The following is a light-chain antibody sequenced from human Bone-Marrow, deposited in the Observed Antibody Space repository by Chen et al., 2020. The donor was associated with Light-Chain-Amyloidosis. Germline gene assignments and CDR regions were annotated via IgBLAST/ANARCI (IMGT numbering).Light chain of an antibody. CDR2: AAS. Sequence: XIVXTXSPGTLSLSAGESAXLSFRASQGVSDNFXAWYPQKPGQXPRLLIYAASRRATGIPAVFSXXGSXXXFTLTISRLXPEDXXVYYCQQYGNSPWTFGQGTKVEIK. CDR3: QQYGNSPWT. J-gene: IGKJ1*01. CDR1: QGVSDNF. V-gene: IGKV3-20*01.